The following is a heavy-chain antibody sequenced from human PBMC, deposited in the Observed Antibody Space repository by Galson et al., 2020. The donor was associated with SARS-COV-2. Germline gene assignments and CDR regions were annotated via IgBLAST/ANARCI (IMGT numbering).Heavy chain of an antibody. V-gene: IGHV3-7*01. J-gene: IGHJ3*02. CDR3: ARGMSSGWYENAFDI. CDR2: INQDGSAK. Sequence: GESLKISCAASGFTFSRHWMSWVRQAPGKGLEWVANINQDGSAKYYVDSVKGRFTISRDNAKNSLYLQMDSLRADSTAVYYCARGMSSGWYENAFDIWGQGTMVTVSS. D-gene: IGHD6-13*01. CDR1: GFTFSRHW.